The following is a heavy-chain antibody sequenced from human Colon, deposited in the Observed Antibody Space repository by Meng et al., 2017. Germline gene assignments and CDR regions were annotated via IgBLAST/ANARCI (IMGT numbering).Heavy chain of an antibody. D-gene: IGHD4-17*01. Sequence: VQLVPAGAAVKKPGSSVKVSCKASGCTFSGFAMAWLRQAPGQGLEWMGGIIPAFGTTTYARQFEGRLTITADEATSTAYMELSSLTSDDTAVYYCARRPPDYGDYNWFDPWGQGTLVTVSS. CDR3: ARRPPDYGDYNWFDP. CDR2: IIPAFGTT. V-gene: IGHV1-69*01. J-gene: IGHJ5*02. CDR1: GCTFSGFA.